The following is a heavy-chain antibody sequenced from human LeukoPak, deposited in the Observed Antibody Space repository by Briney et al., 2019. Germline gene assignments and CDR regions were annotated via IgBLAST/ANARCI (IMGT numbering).Heavy chain of an antibody. J-gene: IGHJ3*02. CDR2: ISSSSTI. CDR3: AREATRDSSGFYDAFDI. D-gene: IGHD3-22*01. Sequence: GGSLRLSCAASGFTFSSYNMNWVRQAPGKGLEWASYISSSSTIYYADSVKGRFTISRDNAENSLYLQMNSLRDEDTAVYYCAREATRDSSGFYDAFDIWGQGTMVTVSS. V-gene: IGHV3-48*02. CDR1: GFTFSSYN.